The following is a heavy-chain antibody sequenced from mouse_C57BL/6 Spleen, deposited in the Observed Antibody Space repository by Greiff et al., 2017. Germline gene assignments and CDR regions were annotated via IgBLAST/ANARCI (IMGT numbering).Heavy chain of an antibody. CDR1: GFNIKDYY. J-gene: IGHJ1*03. CDR2: IDPEDGDT. D-gene: IGHD4-1*01. Sequence: VQLQQSGAELVKPGASVKLSCTASGFNIKDYYMHWVKQRTEQGLEWIGRIDPEDGDTKYAPKFQGKATLTADTSSNTAYLQLSSLTSEDIAVYYCARGTGTGYFDVWGTGTTVTVSS. V-gene: IGHV14-2*01. CDR3: ARGTGTGYFDV.